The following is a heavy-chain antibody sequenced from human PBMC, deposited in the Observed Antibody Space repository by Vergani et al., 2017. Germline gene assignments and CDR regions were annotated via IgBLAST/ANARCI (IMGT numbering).Heavy chain of an antibody. J-gene: IGHJ4*02. CDR1: GFSLIGNG. CDR2: IHSDGIKQ. D-gene: IGHD3-10*01. V-gene: IGHV3-30*02. CDR3: PKEKVPYGSGSYILDH. Sequence: QVNLVESGGGVVRPGGPLTLSCTPSGFSLIGNGRHWFRRAQGKGLGWVAVIHSDGIKQYFVDSVEGRFTFPRDKSRNTVYLQMNRLRSEDRAIYYCPKEKVPYGSGSYILDHWGPGTLVTVSS.